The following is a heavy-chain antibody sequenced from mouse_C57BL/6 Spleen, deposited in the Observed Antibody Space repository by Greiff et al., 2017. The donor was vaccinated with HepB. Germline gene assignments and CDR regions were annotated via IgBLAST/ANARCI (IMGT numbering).Heavy chain of an antibody. CDR2: IRNKANGYTT. J-gene: IGHJ1*03. CDR1: GFTFTDYY. Sequence: EVQLVESGGGLVQPGASLSLSCAASGFTFTDYYMSWVRQPPGQALEWLGFIRNKANGYTTEYSASVKGRFTISRDNSQSILYLQMRALRAEDSATYYCARSTGWYFDVWGTGTTVTVAT. CDR3: ARSTGWYFDV. V-gene: IGHV7-3*01.